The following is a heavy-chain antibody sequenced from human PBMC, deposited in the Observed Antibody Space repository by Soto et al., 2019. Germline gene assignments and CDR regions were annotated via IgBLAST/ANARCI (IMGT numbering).Heavy chain of an antibody. D-gene: IGHD6-13*01. V-gene: IGHV1-18*01. CDR3: ARERDDSRWSSAECFQH. CDR1: GYTFTSYV. J-gene: IGHJ1*01. CDR2: ISAYNGNT. Sequence: ASVKFSLKASGYTFTSYVIHWVRQAPGQVLDCMGWISAYNGNTNYAQKLQGRVTMTTDTSTITAYMELRSLRSDDTAVYYCARERDDSRWSSAECFQHWAHGTLDTVSS.